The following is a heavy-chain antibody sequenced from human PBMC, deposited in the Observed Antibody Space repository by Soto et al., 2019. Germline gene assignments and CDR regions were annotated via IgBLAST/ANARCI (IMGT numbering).Heavy chain of an antibody. D-gene: IGHD2-15*01. Sequence: EVQLLESGGGLVQPGGSLRLSCAASGFTFSSYAMSWVRLAPGKGLEWFSSIGGSGGTYYADSVKGRFTISRDNSKNMLYLNLTSLRAADTAMYYCAKGQGWSYYYDSWGQGTLVTVFS. CDR3: AKGQGWSYYYDS. J-gene: IGHJ4*02. CDR1: GFTFSSYA. V-gene: IGHV3-23*01. CDR2: IGGSGGT.